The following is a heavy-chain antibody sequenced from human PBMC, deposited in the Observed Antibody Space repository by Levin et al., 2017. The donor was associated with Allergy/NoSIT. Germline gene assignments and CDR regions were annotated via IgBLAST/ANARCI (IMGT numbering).Heavy chain of an antibody. Sequence: GGSLRLSCAASGFTFSSYAMHWVRQAPGKGLEWVAVISYDGSNKYYADSVKGRFTISRDNSKNTLYLQMNSLRAEYTAVYYCARDGDYYGSGSYSFFDYSVQGTLVTVSS. CDR1: GFTFSSYA. V-gene: IGHV3-30-3*01. CDR2: ISYDGSNK. J-gene: IGHJ4*02. CDR3: ARDGDYYGSGSYSFFDY. D-gene: IGHD3-10*01.